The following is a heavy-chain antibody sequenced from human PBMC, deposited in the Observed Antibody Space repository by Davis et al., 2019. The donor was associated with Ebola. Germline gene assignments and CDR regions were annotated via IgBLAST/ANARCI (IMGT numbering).Heavy chain of an antibody. J-gene: IGHJ6*02. V-gene: IGHV4-34*01. Sequence: MPSETLSLTCAVYGGSFSGYYWTWIRQPPGKGLEWIGEINHSGSTNYNPSLKSRVTISVDTSKNQFSLKLSSVTAADTAVYYCAGGGIVPAAMSEWYYYYGMDVWGQGTTVTVSS. CDR3: AGGGIVPAAMSEWYYYYGMDV. CDR2: INHSGST. D-gene: IGHD2-2*01. CDR1: GGSFSGYY.